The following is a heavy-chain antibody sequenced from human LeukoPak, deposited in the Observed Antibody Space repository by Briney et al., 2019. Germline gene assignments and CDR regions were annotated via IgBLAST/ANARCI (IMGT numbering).Heavy chain of an antibody. Sequence: ASVKVSCKASGYTFTGYYMHWVRQAPGQGLEWMGWINPNSGGTNYAQKFQGRVTMTRDTSISTAYMELSRLRSDDTAVYYCARESGYSGYDAIDYWGQGTLVTVSS. D-gene: IGHD5-12*01. V-gene: IGHV1-2*02. J-gene: IGHJ4*02. CDR2: INPNSGGT. CDR3: ARESGYSGYDAIDY. CDR1: GYTFTGYY.